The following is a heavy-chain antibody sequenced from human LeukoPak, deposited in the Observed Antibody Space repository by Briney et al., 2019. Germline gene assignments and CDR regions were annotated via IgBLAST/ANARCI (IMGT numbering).Heavy chain of an antibody. CDR2: IYYSGST. V-gene: IGHV4-39*07. J-gene: IGHJ5*02. Sequence: SETLSLTCTVSGGSISSISYYWGWIRHPPGKGLEWIGSIYYSGSTYYNPSLKSRVTISVDTSKNQFSLKLSSVTAEDTAVYYCARVELRFSNWFDPWGQGTLVTVSS. D-gene: IGHD3-3*01. CDR1: GGSISSISYY. CDR3: ARVELRFSNWFDP.